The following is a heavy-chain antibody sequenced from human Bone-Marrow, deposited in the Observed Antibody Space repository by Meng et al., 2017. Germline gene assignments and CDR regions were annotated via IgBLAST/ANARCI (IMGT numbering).Heavy chain of an antibody. CDR3: ARGSWLQLWLQDY. V-gene: IGHV4-34*01. Sequence: QVQLQQWGEGLLKPSTTLALTCAVYGGSFIGYYWSWIRQPPGKGLEWIGEINHSGSTNYNPSLKSRVTISVDTSKNQFSLKLSSVTAADTAVYYCARGSWLQLWLQDYWGQGTLVTVSS. CDR2: INHSGST. J-gene: IGHJ4*02. D-gene: IGHD5-18*01. CDR1: GGSFIGYY.